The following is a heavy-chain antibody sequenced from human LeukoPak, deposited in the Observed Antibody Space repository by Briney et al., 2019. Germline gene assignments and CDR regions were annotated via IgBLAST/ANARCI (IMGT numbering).Heavy chain of an antibody. D-gene: IGHD1-1*01. CDR2: INPSGGTT. CDR1: GCTFTSYY. CDR3: ARDPRTTGTTPYYYYGMDV. J-gene: IGHJ6*04. Sequence: ASVKVSCKASGCTFTSYYLHWVRQAPGQGLEWMGIINPSGGTTTYAQKFQGRVTMTRDTSTSTVHMELSSLRYEDTAVYYCARDPRTTGTTPYYYYGMDVWGKGTTVTVSS. V-gene: IGHV1-46*01.